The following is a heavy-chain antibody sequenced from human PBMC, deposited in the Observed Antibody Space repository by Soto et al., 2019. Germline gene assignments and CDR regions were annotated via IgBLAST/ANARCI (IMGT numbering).Heavy chain of an antibody. CDR1: GGTFSSYT. CDR2: IIPILGIA. CDR3: ALIGNVAAAGSGR. J-gene: IGHJ4*02. V-gene: IGHV1-69*02. D-gene: IGHD6-13*01. Sequence: QVQLVQSGAEVKKPGSSVKVSCKASGGTFSSYTISWVRQAPGQGLEWMGRIIPILGIANYAQKFQVRVTITADKSTSTAYMELSSLRSEDTAVYYCALIGNVAAAGSGRWGQGTLVTVSS.